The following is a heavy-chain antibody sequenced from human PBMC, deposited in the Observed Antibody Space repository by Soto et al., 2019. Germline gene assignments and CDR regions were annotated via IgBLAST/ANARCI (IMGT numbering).Heavy chain of an antibody. J-gene: IGHJ6*02. CDR2: IYPGDSDT. Sequence: GESLKISCKGSGYSFTSYWIGWVRQMPGEGLEWMGIIYPGDSDTRYSPSFQGQVTISADKSISTAYLQWSSLKASDTAMYYCARHNRGYSYGYYYYYYGMDVWGQGTTVTVSS. V-gene: IGHV5-51*01. CDR1: GYSFTSYW. CDR3: ARHNRGYSYGYYYYYYGMDV. D-gene: IGHD5-18*01.